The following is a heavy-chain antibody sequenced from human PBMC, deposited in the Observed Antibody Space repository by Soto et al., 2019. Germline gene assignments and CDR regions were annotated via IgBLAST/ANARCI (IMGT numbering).Heavy chain of an antibody. CDR1: GGSIIDYY. Sequence: SETLSLTCTVSGGSIIDYYWSWIRQPPGKGLEWIGTIYYSGTTYYNPSLKSRVTISVDTSKNQFSLKLSSVTAADTAVYYCARHYFGVVNNWFDPWGQGTLVTVSS. D-gene: IGHD3-3*01. J-gene: IGHJ5*02. CDR2: IYYSGTT. V-gene: IGHV4-39*01. CDR3: ARHYFGVVNNWFDP.